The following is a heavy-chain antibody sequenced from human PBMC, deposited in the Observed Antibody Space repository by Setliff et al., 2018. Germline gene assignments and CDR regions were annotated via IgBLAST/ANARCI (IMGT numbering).Heavy chain of an antibody. CDR1: GASLNSGTYY. Sequence: SETLSLTCPVSGASLNSGTYYWGWIRQPPGKGLEWIGRIYYRGDTYYNPSLKGRLTISVDTAQNQFSLRLTSVTAADTAVYYCARTGTYRYFDYWGQGALVTVSS. CDR3: ARTGTYRYFDY. V-gene: IGHV4-39*01. CDR2: IYYRGDT. D-gene: IGHD1-1*01. J-gene: IGHJ4*02.